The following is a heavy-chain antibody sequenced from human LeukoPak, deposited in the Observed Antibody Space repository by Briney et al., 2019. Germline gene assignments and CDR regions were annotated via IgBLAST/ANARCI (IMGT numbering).Heavy chain of an antibody. CDR1: GGSLSSGNYY. CDR2: IHASGST. Sequence: SETLSLTCTVSGGSLSSGNYYWSWIRQPPGKSLEWIGRIHASGSTNYNPSLKSRVTISVDTSKNQFSLNLSSVTAADTAVYYCAGSYRLDYWGQGTLVTVSS. D-gene: IGHD1-26*01. J-gene: IGHJ4*02. CDR3: AGSYRLDY. V-gene: IGHV4-61*02.